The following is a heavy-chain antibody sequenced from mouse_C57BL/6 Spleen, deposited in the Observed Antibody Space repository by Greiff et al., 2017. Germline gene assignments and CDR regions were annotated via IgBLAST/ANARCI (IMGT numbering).Heavy chain of an antibody. CDR2: ISSGSSTI. Sequence: EVKVEESGGGLVKPGGSLKLSCAASGFTFSDYGMHWVRQAPEKGLEWVAYISSGSSTIYYADTVKGRFTISRDNAKNTLFLQMTSLRSEDTAMYYCARTDYDVFYYYAMDYWGQGTSVTVSS. D-gene: IGHD2-4*01. CDR1: GFTFSDYG. CDR3: ARTDYDVFYYYAMDY. V-gene: IGHV5-17*01. J-gene: IGHJ4*01.